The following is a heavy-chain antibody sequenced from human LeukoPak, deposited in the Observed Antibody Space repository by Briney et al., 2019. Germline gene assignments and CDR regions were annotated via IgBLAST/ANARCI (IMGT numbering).Heavy chain of an antibody. V-gene: IGHV3-21*01. J-gene: IGHJ4*02. D-gene: IGHD3-10*01. CDR2: ISSSSSYI. CDR3: ARLWFGELSNHFDY. CDR1: GFTFSSYS. Sequence: PGGSLRLSCAASGFTFSSYSMNWVRQAPGKGLEWVSSISSSSSYIYYADSVKGRFTISRDNAKNSLYLQMNSLRAEDTAVYYCARLWFGELSNHFDYWGQGTLVTVSS.